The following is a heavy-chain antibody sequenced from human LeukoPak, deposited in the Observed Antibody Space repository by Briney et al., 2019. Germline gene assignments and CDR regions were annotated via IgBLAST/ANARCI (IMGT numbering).Heavy chain of an antibody. CDR2: INHSGST. J-gene: IGHJ4*02. D-gene: IGHD4-17*01. V-gene: IGHV4-34*01. CDR1: GGSFSGYY. CDR3: ATYFYGEYGSYYFDY. Sequence: PSETLSLTCAVYGGSFSGYYWSWIRQPPGKGLEWIGEINHSGSTNYNASLKSRVTISVDTSKNQFSLKLNSVTAADTAVYYCATYFYGEYGSYYFDYWGQGTLVTVSS.